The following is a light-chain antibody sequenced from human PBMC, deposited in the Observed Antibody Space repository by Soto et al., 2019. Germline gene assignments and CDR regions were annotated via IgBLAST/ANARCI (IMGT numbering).Light chain of an antibody. CDR2: DVS. V-gene: IGLV2-14*03. J-gene: IGLJ1*01. Sequence: QSVLTQPASVSGSPGQSITISFPGTSSEIGAYNYVSWYQQLPGKAPKVLIYDVSNRPSGVFDRFSGSKSGNTASLTISGLQAEDEADYYCNSCTRSSAYVFGTGTKVTVL. CDR3: NSCTRSSAYV. CDR1: SSEIGAYNY.